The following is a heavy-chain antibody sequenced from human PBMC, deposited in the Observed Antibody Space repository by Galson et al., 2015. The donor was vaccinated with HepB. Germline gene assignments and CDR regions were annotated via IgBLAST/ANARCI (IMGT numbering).Heavy chain of an antibody. V-gene: IGHV3-30-3*01. CDR3: ARGELKLRYFDY. CDR2: ISYDGSNK. Sequence: SLRLSCAASGFTFSSYAMHWVRQAPGKGLEWVAVISYDGSNKYYADSVKGRFTISRDNSKNTLYLQMNSLRAEDTAVYYCARGELKLRYFDYWGQGTLVTVSS. J-gene: IGHJ4*02. CDR1: GFTFSSYA. D-gene: IGHD1-7*01.